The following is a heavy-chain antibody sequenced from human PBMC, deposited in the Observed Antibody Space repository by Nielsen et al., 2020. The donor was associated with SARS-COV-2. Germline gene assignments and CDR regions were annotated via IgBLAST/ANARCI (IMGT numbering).Heavy chain of an antibody. Sequence: SETLSLTCTVSGGSISSSSYYWSWIRQPPGKGLEWIGYIYYSGSTNYNPSLKSRVTISVDTPKNQFSLKLSSVAAADTAVYYCARLAPYYYMDVWGKGTTVTVSS. CDR1: GGSISSSSYY. D-gene: IGHD5-12*01. J-gene: IGHJ6*03. CDR3: ARLAPYYYMDV. V-gene: IGHV4-61*01. CDR2: IYYSGST.